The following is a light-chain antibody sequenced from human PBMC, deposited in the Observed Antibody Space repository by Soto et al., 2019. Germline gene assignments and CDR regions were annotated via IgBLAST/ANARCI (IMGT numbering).Light chain of an antibody. CDR3: QQRSNWPPLT. J-gene: IGKJ4*01. Sequence: EIVTTQSPATLSVSPGERATLSCRASQSIGSTLAWYQQKPGQTPRLLIYDASNRATGIPARFSGSGSGTDFTLTISSLEPEDFAVYYCQQRSNWPPLTFGGGTKVDI. CDR1: QSIGST. CDR2: DAS. V-gene: IGKV3-11*01.